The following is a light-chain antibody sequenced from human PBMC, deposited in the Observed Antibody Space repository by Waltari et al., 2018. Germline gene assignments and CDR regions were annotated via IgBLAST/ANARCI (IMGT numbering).Light chain of an antibody. CDR2: AAS. CDR1: QGISST. J-gene: IGKJ5*01. Sequence: IQLTQPPSSLSASVGDRTPITCRASQGISSTLAWYQQKPGKAPKLLISAASTLQSGVPLRFSGSGSGTDFTLTISSLQPEDFATYYCQQLNSYPITFGQGTRLEIK. V-gene: IGKV1-9*01. CDR3: QQLNSYPIT.